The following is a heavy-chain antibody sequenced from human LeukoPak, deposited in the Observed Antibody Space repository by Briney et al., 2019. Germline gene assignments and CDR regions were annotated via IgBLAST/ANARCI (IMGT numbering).Heavy chain of an antibody. V-gene: IGHV3-30*18. D-gene: IGHD3-10*01. Sequence: GGSLRLSCAASGFTFSSYGMHWVRQAPGKGLEWVAVMSYDGSNKHDADSVKGRFTISRDNSKNTLYLQMNKLRVEDTAVYYCAKSSLRGHSLWYFDLWGRGTPVTVSP. CDR3: AKSSLRGHSLWYFDL. CDR2: MSYDGSNK. CDR1: GFTFSSYG. J-gene: IGHJ2*01.